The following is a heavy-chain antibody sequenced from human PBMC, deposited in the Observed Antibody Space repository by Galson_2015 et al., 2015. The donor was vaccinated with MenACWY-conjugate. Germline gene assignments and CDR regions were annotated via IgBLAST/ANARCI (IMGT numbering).Heavy chain of an antibody. Sequence: SLRLSCAASGFTFSSYWMHWVRRSPGKGLVWVSRINSDGSSANYADSVKGRFTISRDNAKNTLYLQMNSLRAEDTAVYYCTTYCSSPSCYANGAYWGQGTLVTVSS. CDR3: TTYCSSPSCYANGAY. CDR2: INSDGSSA. CDR1: GFTFSSYW. J-gene: IGHJ4*02. V-gene: IGHV3-74*01. D-gene: IGHD2-2*01.